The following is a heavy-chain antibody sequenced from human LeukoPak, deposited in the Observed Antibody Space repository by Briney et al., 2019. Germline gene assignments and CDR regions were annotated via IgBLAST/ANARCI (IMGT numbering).Heavy chain of an antibody. Sequence: GGSLRLSCAASGVTVSSNFMTWVRQAPGKGLEWVSVIYSGGNTYYTDSVKGRFTISRDNSKNTLYLQMNSLRAEDTAVYYCARVAVTRYFDYWGQGTLVTVSS. J-gene: IGHJ4*02. CDR3: ARVAVTRYFDY. D-gene: IGHD4-17*01. CDR1: GVTVSSNF. V-gene: IGHV3-53*01. CDR2: IYSGGNT.